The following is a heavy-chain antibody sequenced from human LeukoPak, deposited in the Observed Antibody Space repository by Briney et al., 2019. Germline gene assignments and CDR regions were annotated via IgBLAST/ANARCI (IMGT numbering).Heavy chain of an antibody. J-gene: IGHJ4*02. V-gene: IGHV4-34*01. Sequence: PSETLSLTCAVYGGSFSGYYWSWIRQPPGKGLEWIGSIYYSGSTYYNPSLKSRVTISVDTSKNQFSLKLSSVTAADTAVYYCARGMSYYDSSGYSYWGQGTLVTVSS. CDR3: ARGMSYYDSSGYSY. CDR1: GGSFSGYY. CDR2: IYYSGST. D-gene: IGHD3-22*01.